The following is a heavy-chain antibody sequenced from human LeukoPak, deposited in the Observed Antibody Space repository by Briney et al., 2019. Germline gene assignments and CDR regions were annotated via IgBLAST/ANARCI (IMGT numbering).Heavy chain of an antibody. V-gene: IGHV4-34*01. D-gene: IGHD6-13*01. CDR2: INHSGST. Sequence: SETLSLTCAVYGGSFSGYYWSWIRQPPGKGLEWIGEINHSGSTNYNPSLKSRVTISVDTSKNQFSLKLSSVTAADTAVYYCARGRSSWSSGTWFDPWGQGTLVTVSS. CDR3: ARGRSSWSSGTWFDP. J-gene: IGHJ5*02. CDR1: GGSFSGYY.